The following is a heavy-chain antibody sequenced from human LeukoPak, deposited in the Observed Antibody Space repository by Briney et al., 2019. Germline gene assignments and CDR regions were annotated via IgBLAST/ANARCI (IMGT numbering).Heavy chain of an antibody. CDR3: AKASSASPSCLNL. Sequence: GGSPRPSCAASGFTFSDYGMYWVRQAPGKGLEWVAVIRHDGSNKYYADSMKGRFTISRDNFKNTLYLQMNSLGAEDTAMYYCAKASSASPSCLNLWGQGTLVTVSS. CDR1: GFTFSDYG. D-gene: IGHD2-2*01. J-gene: IGHJ5*02. CDR2: IRHDGSNK. V-gene: IGHV3-30*02.